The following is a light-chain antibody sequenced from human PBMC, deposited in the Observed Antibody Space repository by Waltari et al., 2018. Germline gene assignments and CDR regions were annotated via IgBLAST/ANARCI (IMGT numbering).Light chain of an antibody. J-gene: IGLJ3*02. CDR3: QTGGHGTWV. CDR1: SGHSSNV. Sequence: QLVLTQSPSASASLGASVKRTCTLSSGHSSNVVAWHQQQPEKGPRYLMKVNSDGSHSKGDDIPDRFSGSSSGAERYLTISSLQSEDEVDYYCQTGGHGTWVFGGGTKLTVL. CDR2: VNSDGSH. V-gene: IGLV4-69*01.